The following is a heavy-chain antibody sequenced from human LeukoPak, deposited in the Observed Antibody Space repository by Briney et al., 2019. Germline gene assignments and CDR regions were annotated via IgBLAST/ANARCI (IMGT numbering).Heavy chain of an antibody. CDR3: ARDVPPYSSVRAALDY. D-gene: IGHD6-25*01. V-gene: IGHV1-2*02. Sequence: VSVKVSCKASGYTFTGNYMHWVRQAPGKGLEWMGWINPNTGGTHYAQRFQGRVTMTSDTSITTAYMELTRLRSDDTAVYYCARDVPPYSSVRAALDYWGQGTLVTVSS. CDR1: GYTFTGNY. J-gene: IGHJ4*02. CDR2: INPNTGGT.